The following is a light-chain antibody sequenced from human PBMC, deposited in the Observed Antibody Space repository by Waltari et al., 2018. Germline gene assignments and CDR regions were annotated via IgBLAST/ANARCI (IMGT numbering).Light chain of an antibody. CDR2: NAS. CDR1: HSINEY. Sequence: DIVLTQSPGPLYLSPGETATLSCRASHSINEYLAWYQQKPAQAPRLLIYNASKRATGIPARFSGSGSGTDFTLTISSLEPEDSAVYYCQQRSNWPPITFGQGTRLEIK. CDR3: QQRSNWPPIT. J-gene: IGKJ5*01. V-gene: IGKV3-11*01.